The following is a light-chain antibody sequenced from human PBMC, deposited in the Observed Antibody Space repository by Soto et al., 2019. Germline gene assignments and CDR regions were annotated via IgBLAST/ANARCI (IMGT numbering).Light chain of an antibody. CDR2: DAS. J-gene: IGKJ2*01. CDR3: QQYNSYSPYT. CDR1: QSISSG. Sequence: DIQMTQSPSTLSASVGDRVTITCLASQSISSGLAWYRQKPGKAPKLLIYDASSLESGVPSRFSGSGSGTEFPLTVSSLQPDDFGTYYCQQYNSYSPYTFGQGTKLEIK. V-gene: IGKV1-5*01.